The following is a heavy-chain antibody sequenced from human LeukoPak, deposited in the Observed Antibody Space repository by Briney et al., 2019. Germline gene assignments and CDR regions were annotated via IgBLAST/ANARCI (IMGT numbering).Heavy chain of an antibody. Sequence: ASVKVSCKASGYTFSSYYMHWVRQAPGQGLEWMGIINPSGGSTSYAQKFQGRVTMTRDTSTSTVYMELSSLRSEDTAVYYCARDHGMVYYFDYWGQGTLVTVSS. D-gene: IGHD3-10*01. CDR2: INPSGGST. J-gene: IGHJ4*02. CDR1: GYTFSSYY. CDR3: ARDHGMVYYFDY. V-gene: IGHV1-46*01.